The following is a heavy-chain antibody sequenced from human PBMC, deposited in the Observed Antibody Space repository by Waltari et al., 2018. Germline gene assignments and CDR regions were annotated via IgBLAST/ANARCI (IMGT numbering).Heavy chain of an antibody. D-gene: IGHD1-26*01. Sequence: QVQLVQSGAGVQKPGASVTVSCKASGYTFIYYYMPWVRQAPGQGLEWMGWINPHSGGTNYAQKFQGRVTMTRDTSISTAYMELSRLRSDDTAVYYCAKKVENLDALDIWGQGTMVTVST. V-gene: IGHV1-2*02. J-gene: IGHJ3*02. CDR2: INPHSGGT. CDR3: AKKVENLDALDI. CDR1: GYTFIYYY.